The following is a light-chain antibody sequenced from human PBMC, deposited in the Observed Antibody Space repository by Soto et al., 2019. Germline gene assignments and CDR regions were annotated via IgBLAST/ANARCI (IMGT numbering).Light chain of an antibody. Sequence: EIVMTQSPSPLSVSPVERATPSCRASQSVSSNLAWYQQKPGQAPRLLIYGASTRATGIPARFSGSGSGTEFTLTLSSLQSEDFAVYYCQQYNNWPRTFGQGTKVDI. CDR2: GAS. CDR1: QSVSSN. V-gene: IGKV3-15*01. CDR3: QQYNNWPRT. J-gene: IGKJ1*01.